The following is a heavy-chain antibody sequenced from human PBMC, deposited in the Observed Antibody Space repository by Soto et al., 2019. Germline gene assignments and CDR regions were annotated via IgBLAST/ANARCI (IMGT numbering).Heavy chain of an antibody. V-gene: IGHV4-39*07. Sequence: SETLSLTCTVSGGSISSSSYYWGWIRQPPGKGLEWIGCIYYSGSTYYNPSLKSRVTISVDTSKNQFSLKLSSVTAADTAVYYFARGQAAPKVDYYYYMDVWGKGTTVTVSS. D-gene: IGHD6-13*01. CDR1: GGSISSSSYY. CDR2: IYYSGST. J-gene: IGHJ6*03. CDR3: ARGQAAPKVDYYYYMDV.